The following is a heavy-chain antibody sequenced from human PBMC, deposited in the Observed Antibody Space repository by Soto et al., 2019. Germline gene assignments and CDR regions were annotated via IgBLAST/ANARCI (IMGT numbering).Heavy chain of an antibody. CDR3: ARGVTMITGFDY. D-gene: IGHD3-22*01. V-gene: IGHV4-61*01. CDR1: GGSVSSGSYY. CDR2: VFYNGTT. J-gene: IGHJ4*02. Sequence: QVQLHESGPGLVKPSETLSLTCTVSGGSVSSGSYYWSWIRQPPGKGLEHIGYVFYNGTTNYNPSLKSRVTMSVDTSRDQFSLRLSSVTAPDTALYYCARGVTMITGFDYWGQGSLVTVSS.